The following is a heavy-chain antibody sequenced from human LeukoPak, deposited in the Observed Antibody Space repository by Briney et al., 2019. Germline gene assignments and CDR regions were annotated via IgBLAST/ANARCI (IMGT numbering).Heavy chain of an antibody. CDR2: IEPAGSAT. CDR3: GRFGYVAAVDS. D-gene: IGHD2-15*01. Sequence: GGSLRLSCTASGFTFGSYWMTWVRQAPGKGLEWVANIEPAGSATYYVDSVKGRFTISRDNAKNLLYLQMNSLRAEDSAVYHCGRFGYVAAVDSWGQGALVTVSS. J-gene: IGHJ4*02. CDR1: GFTFGSYW. V-gene: IGHV3-7*01.